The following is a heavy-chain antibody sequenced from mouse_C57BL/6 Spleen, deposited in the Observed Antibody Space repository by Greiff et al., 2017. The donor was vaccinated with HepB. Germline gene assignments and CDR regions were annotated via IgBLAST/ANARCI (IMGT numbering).Heavy chain of an antibody. V-gene: IGHV5-4*01. CDR1: GFTFSSYA. J-gene: IGHJ3*01. CDR2: ISDGGSYT. D-gene: IGHD1-1*01. CDR3: ARDDDYYGSSTGFAY. Sequence: EVKLMESGGGLVKPGGSLKLSCAASGFTFSSYAMSWVRQTPEKRLEWVATISDGGSYTYYPDNVKGRFTISRDNAKNNLYLQMSHLKSEDTAMYYCARDDDYYGSSTGFAYWGQGTLVTVSA.